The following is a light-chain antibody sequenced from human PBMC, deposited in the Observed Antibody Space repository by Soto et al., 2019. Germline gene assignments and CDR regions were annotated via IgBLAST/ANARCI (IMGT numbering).Light chain of an antibody. CDR1: SSDVGGYNY. V-gene: IGLV2-14*01. Sequence: QSVLTQPASGSGVHGQSITITCTGTSSDVGGYNYVSWYQQHPGKAPKLMIYDVSNRPSGVSNRFSGSKSGNTASLTISGLQAEDEADYYCSSYTSSSTDVFGTGTKVTVL. CDR2: DVS. CDR3: SSYTSSSTDV. J-gene: IGLJ1*01.